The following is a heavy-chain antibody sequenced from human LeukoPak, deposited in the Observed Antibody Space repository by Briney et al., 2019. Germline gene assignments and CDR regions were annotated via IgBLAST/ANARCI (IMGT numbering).Heavy chain of an antibody. CDR1: GGSISSYY. V-gene: IGHV4-59*08. J-gene: IGHJ6*02. CDR3: ARSTQYYDFWSGYPDYYYYYGMDV. Sequence: SETLSLTCTVSGGSISSYYWSWIRQPPGKGLEWIGYIYYSGSTNYNPSLKSRVTISVDTSKNQFSLKLSSVTAADTAVYYCARSTQYYDFWSGYPDYYYYYGMDVWGQGTTVTVSS. CDR2: IYYSGST. D-gene: IGHD3-3*01.